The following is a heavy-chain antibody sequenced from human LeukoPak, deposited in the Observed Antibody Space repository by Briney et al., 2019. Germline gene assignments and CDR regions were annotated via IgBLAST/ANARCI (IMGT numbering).Heavy chain of an antibody. V-gene: IGHV4-59*08. Sequence: PSETLSLTCTVSGASISNYYWSWIRQSPGKGLEWIGYMLYSGSTNQNPSLRSRVTISVDTSKNQVSLKLSSVTAADTAVYYCARSDIWGSYRFLDYWGQGALSPSPQ. CDR2: MLYSGST. CDR1: GASISNYY. J-gene: IGHJ4*02. D-gene: IGHD3-16*02. CDR3: ARSDIWGSYRFLDY.